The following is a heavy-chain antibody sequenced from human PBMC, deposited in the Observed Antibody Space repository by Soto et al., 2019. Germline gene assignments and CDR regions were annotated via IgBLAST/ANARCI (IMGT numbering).Heavy chain of an antibody. D-gene: IGHD5-18*01. Sequence: QVQLQESGPGLVKPSETLSLTCTVSGGSISNYYWSWIRQPPGKGLEWIGYIFYSGSTNYNPSLKRRVTISVDTSKNQFSLKLSSVTAADTAIYYCARDTGYNYGYYRWFDPWGQGTLVTVSS. CDR3: ARDTGYNYGYYRWFDP. V-gene: IGHV4-59*01. CDR1: GGSISNYY. J-gene: IGHJ5*02. CDR2: IFYSGST.